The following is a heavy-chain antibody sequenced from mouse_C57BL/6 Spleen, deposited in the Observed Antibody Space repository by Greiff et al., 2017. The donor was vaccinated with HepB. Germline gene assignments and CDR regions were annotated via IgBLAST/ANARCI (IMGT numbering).Heavy chain of an antibody. CDR3: APDYYAMDY. CDR2: ISSGSSTI. Sequence: DVHLVESGGGLVKPGGSLKLSCAASGFTFSDYGMHWVRQAPEKGLEWVAYISSGSSTIYYADTVKGRFTISRDNAKNTLFLQMTSLRSEDTAMYYGAPDYYAMDYWGQGTSVTVSS. CDR1: GFTFSDYG. J-gene: IGHJ4*01. V-gene: IGHV5-17*01.